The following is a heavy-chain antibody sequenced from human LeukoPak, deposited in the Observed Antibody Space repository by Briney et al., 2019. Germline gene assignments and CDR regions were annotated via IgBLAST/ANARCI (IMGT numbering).Heavy chain of an antibody. D-gene: IGHD3-10*01. V-gene: IGHV3-43*02. CDR3: AKASSGSSSRPVDY. Sequence: GGSLRLSCAACGFTFSNYAMTWVRQAPGKGLEWVSLISGDGGSASYAGSVKGRFTISRDNSKNSLYLQMNSLRTEDTAFYYCAKASSGSSSRPVDYWGQGTLVTVSS. CDR2: ISGDGGSA. CDR1: GFTFSNYA. J-gene: IGHJ4*02.